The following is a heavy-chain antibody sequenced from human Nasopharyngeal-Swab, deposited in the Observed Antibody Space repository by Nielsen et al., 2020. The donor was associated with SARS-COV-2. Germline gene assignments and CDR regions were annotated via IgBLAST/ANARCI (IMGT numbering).Heavy chain of an antibody. CDR1: GFTFSDYY. J-gene: IGHJ6*02. Sequence: GESLKISCAASGFTFSDYYMSWIRQAPGKGLEWVSSISSSGSTMYYADSVKGRFTISRDNAKNSLYLQMNSLRAEDTAVYYCAREGYCSGGSCYENHGMDVWGQGTTVTVSS. V-gene: IGHV3-11*01. CDR3: AREGYCSGGSCYENHGMDV. D-gene: IGHD2-15*01. CDR2: ISSSGSTM.